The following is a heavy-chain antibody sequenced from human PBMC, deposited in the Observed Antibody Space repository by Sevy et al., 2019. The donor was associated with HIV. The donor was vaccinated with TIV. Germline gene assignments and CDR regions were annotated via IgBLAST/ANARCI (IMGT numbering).Heavy chain of an antibody. CDR1: GDSVSSNSAA. CDR3: ARGRNVLLWFGQFDP. CDR2: TYYRSKWYN. D-gene: IGHD3-10*01. Sequence: SQTLSLTCAISGDSVSSNSAAWNWIRQSPSRGLEWLGRTYYRSKWYNDYAVSVKSRITINPDTSKNQFSLQLNSVTPEDTAMYYCARGRNVLLWFGQFDPWGQGTLVTVSS. V-gene: IGHV6-1*01. J-gene: IGHJ5*02.